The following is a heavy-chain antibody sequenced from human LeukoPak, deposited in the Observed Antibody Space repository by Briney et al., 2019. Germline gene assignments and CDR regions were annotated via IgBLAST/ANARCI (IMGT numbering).Heavy chain of an antibody. D-gene: IGHD2-8*01. Sequence: SETLSLTCTVSGGSISSSSYYWAWIRQPPGKGLEWIGSIYHSGNIFHNQSLASRVTISADTSKNQFSLNLNSVTAADTAVYYCARQESCTNGVCYVGWFDPWGQGTLVTVSS. CDR1: GGSISSSSYY. V-gene: IGHV4-39*01. J-gene: IGHJ5*02. CDR2: IYHSGNI. CDR3: ARQESCTNGVCYVGWFDP.